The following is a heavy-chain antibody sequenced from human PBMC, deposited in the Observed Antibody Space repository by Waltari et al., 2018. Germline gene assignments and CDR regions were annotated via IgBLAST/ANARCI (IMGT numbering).Heavy chain of an antibody. Sequence: EVQLVESGGGLMQRGGSLKLSCQASGLTVSTTFISWVRQAPGKGLDWLAYMFRDGSTDYADSVKGRLTISRDSSRNTVFLEMDNLRAEDTAVYFCAGNNGDLHRGAFDIWGQGTMVTVSS. CDR2: MFRDGST. CDR3: AGNNGDLHRGAFDI. J-gene: IGHJ3*02. CDR1: GLTVSTTF. V-gene: IGHV3-53*01. D-gene: IGHD4-17*01.